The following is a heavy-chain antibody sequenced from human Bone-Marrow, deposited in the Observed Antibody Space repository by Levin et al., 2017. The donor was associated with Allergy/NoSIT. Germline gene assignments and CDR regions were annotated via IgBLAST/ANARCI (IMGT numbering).Heavy chain of an antibody. V-gene: IGHV3-21*01. Sequence: GESLKISCAASGFTFSSYSMNWVRQAPGKGLEWVSSISSSSSYIYYADSVKGRFTISRDNAKNSLYLQMNSLRAEDTAVYYCARDGEYSSGLWGGNWFDPWGQGTLVTVSS. J-gene: IGHJ5*02. CDR1: GFTFSSYS. CDR2: ISSSSSYI. D-gene: IGHD6-19*01. CDR3: ARDGEYSSGLWGGNWFDP.